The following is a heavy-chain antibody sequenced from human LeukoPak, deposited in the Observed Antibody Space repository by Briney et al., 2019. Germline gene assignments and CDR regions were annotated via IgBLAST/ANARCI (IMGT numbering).Heavy chain of an antibody. D-gene: IGHD3-10*01. CDR3: AKDQAGAFDY. CDR2: ISYDGSNK. CDR1: GFTFSSYG. Sequence: GSLRLSCAASGFTFSSYGMHWVRQAPGKGLEWVAVISYDGSNKYYADSVKGRFTISRDSSKNTLYLQMNSLRAEDTAVYYCAKDQAGAFDYWGQGTLVTVSS. J-gene: IGHJ4*02. V-gene: IGHV3-30*18.